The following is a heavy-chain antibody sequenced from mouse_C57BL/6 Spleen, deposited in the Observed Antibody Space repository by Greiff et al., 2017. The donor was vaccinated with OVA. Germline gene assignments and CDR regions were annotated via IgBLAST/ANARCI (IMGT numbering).Heavy chain of an antibody. D-gene: IGHD2-1*01. V-gene: IGHV1-59*01. CDR1: GYTFTSYW. Sequence: VQLKQPGAELVRPGTSVKLSCKASGYTFTSYWMHWVKQRPGQGLEWIGVIDPSDSYTNYNQKFKGKATLTVDTSSSTAYMQLSSLTSEDSAVYYCARHYGNYGGAMDYWGQGTSVTVSS. CDR2: IDPSDSYT. J-gene: IGHJ4*01. CDR3: ARHYGNYGGAMDY.